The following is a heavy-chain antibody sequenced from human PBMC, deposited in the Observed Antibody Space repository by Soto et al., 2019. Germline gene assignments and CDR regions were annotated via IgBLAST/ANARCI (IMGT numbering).Heavy chain of an antibody. V-gene: IGHV4-31*03. Sequence: SETLSLTCTVSGGSISSGGYYWSWIRQHPGRGLEWIGYIYYSGNTYYNPSLKSRVTISVDTSKNQFSLKLSSVTAADTAVYYCARGPAYYFDYWGQGTLVTVSS. D-gene: IGHD2-15*01. CDR3: ARGPAYYFDY. CDR2: IYYSGNT. CDR1: GGSISSGGYY. J-gene: IGHJ4*02.